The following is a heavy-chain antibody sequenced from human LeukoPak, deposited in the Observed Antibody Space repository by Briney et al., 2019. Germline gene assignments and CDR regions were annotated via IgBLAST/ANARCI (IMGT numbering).Heavy chain of an antibody. Sequence: GGSLRLSCVVSGFTFSSYGMHWVRQAPGKGLEWVALIWYDGSNKYYADSVKGRFTISRDNSKNTLYLQMNSLRAEDTAVYYCAREGDGDYKYFDYWGQGTLVTVSS. J-gene: IGHJ4*02. CDR2: IWYDGSNK. CDR1: GFTFSSYG. D-gene: IGHD4-17*01. V-gene: IGHV3-33*01. CDR3: AREGDGDYKYFDY.